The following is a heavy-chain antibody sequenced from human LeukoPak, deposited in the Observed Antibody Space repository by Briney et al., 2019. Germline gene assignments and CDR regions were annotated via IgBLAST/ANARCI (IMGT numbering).Heavy chain of an antibody. CDR1: GGSFSGYY. CDR2: INHSGST. J-gene: IGHJ4*02. CDR3: ARAPYYYGSGSYS. V-gene: IGHV4-34*01. D-gene: IGHD3-10*01. Sequence: PSETLSLTCAVYGGSFSGYYWSWIRQPPGKGLEWIGEINHSGSTNYNPSLKSLVTISVDTSKNQFSLKLSSVTAADTAVYYCARAPYYYGSGSYSWGQGTLVTVSS.